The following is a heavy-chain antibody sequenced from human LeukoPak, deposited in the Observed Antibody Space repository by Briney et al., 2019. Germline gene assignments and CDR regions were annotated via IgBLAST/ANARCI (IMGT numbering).Heavy chain of an antibody. Sequence: ASVKVSCRAFGYTFTTYYMHWVRQAPGQGLEWMGGIIPIFGTANYAQKFQGRVTITTDESTSTAYMELSSLRSEDTAVYYCATAPGEGDYWGQGTLVTVSS. V-gene: IGHV1-69*05. CDR1: GYTFTTYY. D-gene: IGHD1-14*01. J-gene: IGHJ4*02. CDR3: ATAPGEGDY. CDR2: IIPIFGTA.